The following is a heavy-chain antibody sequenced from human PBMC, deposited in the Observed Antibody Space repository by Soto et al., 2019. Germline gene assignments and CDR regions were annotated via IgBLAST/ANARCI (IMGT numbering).Heavy chain of an antibody. V-gene: IGHV3-23*01. Sequence: GGSLRLSCAASGFTFSSYAMSWVRQAPGKGLEWVSAISGSGGSTYYADSVKGRFTISRDNSKNTLYLQMNSLRAEVTAVYYCAKDRAYCSGGSCYSPPDYWGQGTLVTVSS. J-gene: IGHJ4*02. CDR2: ISGSGGST. CDR3: AKDRAYCSGGSCYSPPDY. D-gene: IGHD2-15*01. CDR1: GFTFSSYA.